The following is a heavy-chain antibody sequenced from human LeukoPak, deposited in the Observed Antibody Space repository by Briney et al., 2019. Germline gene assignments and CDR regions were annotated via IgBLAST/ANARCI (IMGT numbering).Heavy chain of an antibody. V-gene: IGHV4-30-4*08. J-gene: IGHJ5*02. CDR1: GGSISSGDYY. Sequence: SETLSLTCTVSGGSISSGDYYWSWIRQPPGKGLEWIGYIYYSGSTYYNPSLKSRVTISVDTSKNQFSLKLSSVTAADTAVYYCARGITVVRGARYNWFDPWGQGTLVTVSS. CDR3: ARGITVVRGARYNWFDP. D-gene: IGHD3-10*01. CDR2: IYYSGST.